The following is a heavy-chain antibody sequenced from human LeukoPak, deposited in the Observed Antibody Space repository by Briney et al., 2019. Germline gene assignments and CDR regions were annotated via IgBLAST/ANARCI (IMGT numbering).Heavy chain of an antibody. J-gene: IGHJ4*02. CDR3: ARENYDFWSGAPHFDY. CDR1: GGSISSYD. D-gene: IGHD3-3*01. Sequence: SETLSLTCTVSGGSISSYDWSWIRHPARQGREWNGRIYTSGSTNYNPSLKSRVTMSVDTSKNQFSLKLSSVTAADTAVYYCARENYDFWSGAPHFDYWGQGTLATVSS. V-gene: IGHV4-4*07. CDR2: IYTSGST.